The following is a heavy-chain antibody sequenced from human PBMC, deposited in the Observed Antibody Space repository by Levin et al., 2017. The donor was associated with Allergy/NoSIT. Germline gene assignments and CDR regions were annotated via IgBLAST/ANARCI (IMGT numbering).Heavy chain of an antibody. CDR1: GFTFSSYA. Sequence: GGSLRLSCAASGFTFSSYAMSWVRQAPGKGLEWVSAISGSGGSTYYADSVKGRFTISRDNSKNTLYLQMNSLRAEDTAVYYCAKVSGGYSYGPLDYWGQGTLVTVSS. CDR2: ISGSGGST. CDR3: AKVSGGYSYGPLDY. J-gene: IGHJ4*02. D-gene: IGHD5-18*01. V-gene: IGHV3-23*01.